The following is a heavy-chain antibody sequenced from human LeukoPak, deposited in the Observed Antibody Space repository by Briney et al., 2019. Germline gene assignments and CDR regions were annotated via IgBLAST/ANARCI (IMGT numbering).Heavy chain of an antibody. D-gene: IGHD5-18*01. CDR2: IYYSGST. J-gene: IGHJ4*02. Sequence: PSETLSLTCAVYGGSFSGYYWSWIRQPPGKGLEWIGYIYYSGSTNYNPSLKSRVTISVDTSKNQFSLKLSSVTAADTAVYYCARSARGYSYGTPTFDYWGQGTLVTVSS. CDR1: GGSFSGYY. CDR3: ARSARGYSYGTPTFDY. V-gene: IGHV4-59*01.